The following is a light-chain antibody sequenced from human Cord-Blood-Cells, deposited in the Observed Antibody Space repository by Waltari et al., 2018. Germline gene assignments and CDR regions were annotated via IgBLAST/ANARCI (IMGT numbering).Light chain of an antibody. J-gene: IGLJ1*01. CDR2: EVS. CDR1: SSDVGSYNL. CDR3: CSYAGSPYV. V-gene: IGLV2-23*02. Sequence: QSALTQPASVSGPPGQSITISCTGTSSDVGSYNLVSWYQQPPGKAPKLMIYEVSKRPSGVSNRFSGSKSGNTASLTISGLQAEDEADYYCCSYAGSPYVFGTGTKVTVL.